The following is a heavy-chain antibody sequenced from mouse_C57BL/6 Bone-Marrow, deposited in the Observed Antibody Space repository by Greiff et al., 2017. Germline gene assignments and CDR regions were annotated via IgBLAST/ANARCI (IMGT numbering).Heavy chain of an antibody. CDR1: GFTFRDFY. Sequence: EVQGVESGGGLVQSGRSLRLSCATSGFTFRDFYMEWVRQAPGKGLEWIAASRNKANDYTTEYSASVKGRFIVSRDTSQSILYLQMNALRAEDTAIYYCARGEDYFDYWGQGTTLTVSS. CDR2: SRNKANDYTT. V-gene: IGHV7-1*01. CDR3: ARGEDYFDY. J-gene: IGHJ2*01.